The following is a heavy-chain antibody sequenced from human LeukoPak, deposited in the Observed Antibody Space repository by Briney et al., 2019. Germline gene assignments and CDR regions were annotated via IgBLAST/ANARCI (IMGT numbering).Heavy chain of an antibody. Sequence: SVKVSCKASGGTFSSYAISWVRQAPGQGLEWMGGIIPTFGTANYAQKFQGRVTITADESTSTAYMELSSLRSEDTAVYYCARGGVGAKEGTVSAFDIWGQGTMVTVSS. J-gene: IGHJ3*02. D-gene: IGHD1-26*01. CDR1: GGTFSSYA. V-gene: IGHV1-69*13. CDR2: IIPTFGTA. CDR3: ARGGVGAKEGTVSAFDI.